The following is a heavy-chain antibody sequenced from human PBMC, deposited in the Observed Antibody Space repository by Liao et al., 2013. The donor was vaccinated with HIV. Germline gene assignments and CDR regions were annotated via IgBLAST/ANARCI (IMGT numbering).Heavy chain of an antibody. D-gene: IGHD6-19*01. J-gene: IGHJ4*02. CDR3: AREQWLVPFDS. V-gene: IGHV4-34*02. CDR2: INDRGSG. Sequence: QVQLQQWGAGLLKPSETLSLTCAVYGESFSGYYWTWIRQPPGKGLEWIGEINDRGSGKYNPSLKSRVFIAMDPSKNQFSLRLSSVTAADTAVYYCAREQWLVPFDSWGRGTLVTVSS. CDR1: GESFSGYY.